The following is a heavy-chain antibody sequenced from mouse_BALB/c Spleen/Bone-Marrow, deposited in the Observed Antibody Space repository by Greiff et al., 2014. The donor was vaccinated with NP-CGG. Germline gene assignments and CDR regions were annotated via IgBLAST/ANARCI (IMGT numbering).Heavy chain of an antibody. CDR3: GGDSGSSPSYWFFNV. CDR1: GFTFTDYY. D-gene: IGHD1-1*01. V-gene: IGHV7-3*02. Sequence: VQLKESGGGLVQPGGSLRLSCATSGFTFTDYYMTWVRQPSGKALEWLSFIRNEANGYTTEYSASVKGRFTISRDNSQSILYLQMNTLRAEDSATYYCGGDSGSSPSYWFFNVWGAGTTVTVAS. CDR2: IRNEANGYTT. J-gene: IGHJ1*01.